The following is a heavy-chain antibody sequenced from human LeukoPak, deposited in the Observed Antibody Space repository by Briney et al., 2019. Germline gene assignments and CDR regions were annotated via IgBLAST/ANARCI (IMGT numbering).Heavy chain of an antibody. J-gene: IGHJ4*02. V-gene: IGHV3-33*06. CDR1: GFTLSRYG. D-gene: IGHD2/OR15-2a*01. Sequence: GGSLRLSCAASGFTLSRYGMHWVRQAPGKGLEWVAVIWYDGSNEDYADSVKGRFTISRDNSKNTLYLQMNSLRAEDTAVYYCAKAHPLSRGFDYWGQGTLVTVSS. CDR3: AKAHPLSRGFDY. CDR2: IWYDGSNE.